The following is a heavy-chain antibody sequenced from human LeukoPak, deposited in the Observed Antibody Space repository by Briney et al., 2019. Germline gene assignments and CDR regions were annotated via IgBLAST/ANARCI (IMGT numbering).Heavy chain of an antibody. CDR3: ARANGQLWTTPDY. CDR1: GFTFSSYG. CDR2: ISYDGSKK. D-gene: IGHD5-18*01. V-gene: IGHV3-30*03. Sequence: GGSLRLSCAASGFTFSSYGMHWVRQPQGEGLEWVVVISYDGSKKSSAESVKGRFTISRDNSKNTLYLQMNSLRPEDTAVYFCARANGQLWTTPDYWGQGTLVTISS. J-gene: IGHJ4*02.